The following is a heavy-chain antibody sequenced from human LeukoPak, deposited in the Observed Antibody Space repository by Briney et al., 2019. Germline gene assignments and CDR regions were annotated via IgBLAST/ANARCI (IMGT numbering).Heavy chain of an antibody. CDR2: ISSSGSTI. CDR3: ARDKLLWFGELCRFDY. CDR1: GFTFSSYE. Sequence: AGGSLRLSCAASGFTFSSYEMNWVHQAPGKGLEWVSYISSSGSTIYYADSVKGRFTISRDNAKNSLYLQMNSLRAEDTAVYYCARDKLLWFGELCRFDYWGQGTLVTVSS. V-gene: IGHV3-48*03. J-gene: IGHJ4*02. D-gene: IGHD3-10*01.